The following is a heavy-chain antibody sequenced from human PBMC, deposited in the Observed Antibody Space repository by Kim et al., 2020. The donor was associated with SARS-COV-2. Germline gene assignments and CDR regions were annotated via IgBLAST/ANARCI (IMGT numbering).Heavy chain of an antibody. CDR2: SYAT. J-gene: IGHJ4*02. Sequence: SYATAYSEAVKGRFAISSDDSKNTAYLQMNSLNTEDTAVYYCASQRDLDFWGQGTLVTVSS. V-gene: IGHV3-73*01. D-gene: IGHD1-1*01. CDR3: ASQRDLDF.